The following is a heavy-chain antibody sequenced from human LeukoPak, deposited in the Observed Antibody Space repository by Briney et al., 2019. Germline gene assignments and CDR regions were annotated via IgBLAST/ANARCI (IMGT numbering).Heavy chain of an antibody. D-gene: IGHD3-9*01. Sequence: ASVKVSCKASGYTFTSYGISWVRQAPGQGHEWMGWISAYNGNTNYAQKLQGRVTMTTDTSTSTAYMELRSLRSDDTAVYYCAREEYDILTGYYSFDYWGQGTLVTVSS. V-gene: IGHV1-18*04. CDR2: ISAYNGNT. CDR1: GYTFTSYG. CDR3: AREEYDILTGYYSFDY. J-gene: IGHJ4*02.